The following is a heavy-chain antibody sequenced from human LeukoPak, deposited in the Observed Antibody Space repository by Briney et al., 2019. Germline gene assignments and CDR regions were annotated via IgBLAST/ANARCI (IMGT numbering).Heavy chain of an antibody. V-gene: IGHV3-74*01. Sequence: GGSLRLSCAGSGFIFSYHWVHWVRQAPGKGLVWVSRINPDGSRTDYADFVKGRFTISRDNAKNTFFLQMNRLRAEDTALYYCARVASDSRGWYHFDLWGPGTLVTVSS. CDR3: ARVASDSRGWYHFDL. D-gene: IGHD6-19*01. CDR1: GFIFSYHW. CDR2: INPDGSRT. J-gene: IGHJ4*02.